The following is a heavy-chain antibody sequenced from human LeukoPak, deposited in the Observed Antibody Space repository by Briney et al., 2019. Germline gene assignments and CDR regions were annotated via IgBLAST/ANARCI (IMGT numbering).Heavy chain of an antibody. CDR1: GFTFSIYA. D-gene: IGHD3-10*01. CDR3: TRVLLMAPTYDAFDI. Sequence: PGGSLRLSCATSGFTFSIYAMSWVRQAPGKGREWVGFIRSKAYGGTTEYAASVKGRFTISRDDSKSIAYLQMNSLKTEDTAVYYCTRVLLMAPTYDAFDIWGQGTMVTVSS. V-gene: IGHV3-49*04. CDR2: IRSKAYGGTT. J-gene: IGHJ3*02.